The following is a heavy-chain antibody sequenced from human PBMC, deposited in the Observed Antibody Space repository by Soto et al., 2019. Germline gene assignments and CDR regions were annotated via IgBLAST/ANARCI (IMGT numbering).Heavy chain of an antibody. CDR3: ARAVTTSNNWFDP. V-gene: IGHV3-21*01. CDR2: ISSSSSYI. J-gene: IGHJ5*02. CDR1: GFTFSSYS. D-gene: IGHD4-17*01. Sequence: PGGSLRLSCAASGFTFSSYSMNWVRQAPGKGLEWVSSISSSSSYIYYADSVKGRFTISRDNAKNSLYLQMNSLRAEDTAVYYCARAVTTSNNWFDPRRQGTLVTVSS.